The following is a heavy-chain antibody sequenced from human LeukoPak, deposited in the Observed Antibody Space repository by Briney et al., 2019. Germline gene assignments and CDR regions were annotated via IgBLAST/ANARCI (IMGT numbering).Heavy chain of an antibody. J-gene: IGHJ5*02. CDR3: ARERLWFGDDNWFDP. CDR2: IYHSGST. D-gene: IGHD3-10*01. Sequence: PSQTLSLTCAVSGGSIISGGYSWSWIRQPPGTGLEWIGYIYHSGSTYYNPSLKSRVTISVDRSKNQFSLKLSSVTAADTAVYYCARERLWFGDDNWFDPWGQGTLVTVSS. CDR1: GGSIISGGYS. V-gene: IGHV4-30-2*01.